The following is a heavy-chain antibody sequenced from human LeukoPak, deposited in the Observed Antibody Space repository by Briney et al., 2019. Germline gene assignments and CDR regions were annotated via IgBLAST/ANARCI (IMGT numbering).Heavy chain of an antibody. CDR1: GYTFTSYG. D-gene: IGHD2-15*01. CDR3: ARDWRPMAYCSGGSCYNDAFDI. Sequence: GASVKVSCKASGYTFTSYGISWVRQAPGQGLEWMGWISAYNGNTNYAQKLQGRVTMTTDTSTSTAYMELRSLRSDDTVVYYCARDWRPMAYCSGGSCYNDAFDIWGQGTMVTVSS. J-gene: IGHJ3*02. CDR2: ISAYNGNT. V-gene: IGHV1-18*01.